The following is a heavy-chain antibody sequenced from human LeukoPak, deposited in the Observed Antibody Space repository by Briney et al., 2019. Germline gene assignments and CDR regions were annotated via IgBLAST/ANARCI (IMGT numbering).Heavy chain of an antibody. CDR3: ARDHYWLEYCSNGVCQDSFDI. CDR1: GFTVSSKY. D-gene: IGHD2-8*01. CDR2: TPSTGDT. V-gene: IGHV3-66*01. J-gene: IGHJ3*02. Sequence: PGGSLRLFCAASGFTVSSKYMSWVRLAPGQGLECVSITPSTGDTYYADSVKGRFTISRDNSKDTVYLQINSLRAEDTAVYHCARDHYWLEYCSNGVCQDSFDIWGQGTMVTVSS.